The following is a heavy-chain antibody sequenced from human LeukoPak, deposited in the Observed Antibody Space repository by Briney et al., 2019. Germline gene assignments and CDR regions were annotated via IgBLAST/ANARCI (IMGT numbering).Heavy chain of an antibody. CDR3: ARDWGGATTPTFDY. V-gene: IGHV1-2*02. CDR2: INPNSGGT. Sequence: ASVKVSCKASGYTFTGYYMHWVRQAPGQGLEWMGWINPNSGGTNYAQKFRGRVTMTRDTSISTAFMELSRLRSDDTAVYYCARDWGGATTPTFDYWGQGTLVTVSS. CDR1: GYTFTGYY. D-gene: IGHD1-26*01. J-gene: IGHJ4*02.